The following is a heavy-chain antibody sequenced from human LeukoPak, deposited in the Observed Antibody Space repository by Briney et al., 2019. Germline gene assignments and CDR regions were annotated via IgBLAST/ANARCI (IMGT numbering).Heavy chain of an antibody. D-gene: IGHD3-22*01. Sequence: SETLSLTCTVSGGSISSYYWSWIRQAPGKGLEWIACIHYSGRTKYNPSLQSRVTISLDTSQNHFSLQLHSVTAADTAVYYCARLPDYDNSGDPDTFDIWGQGTMVTVSS. CDR3: ARLPDYDNSGDPDTFDI. CDR1: GGSISSYY. J-gene: IGHJ3*02. V-gene: IGHV4-59*01. CDR2: IHYSGRT.